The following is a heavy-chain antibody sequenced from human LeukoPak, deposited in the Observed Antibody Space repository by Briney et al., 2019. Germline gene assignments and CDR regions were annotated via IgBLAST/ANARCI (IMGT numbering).Heavy chain of an antibody. J-gene: IGHJ4*02. D-gene: IGHD3-22*01. CDR3: ATDFQAYYDSDGYYYQLDY. V-gene: IGHV1-24*01. CDR1: GSTLTELS. CDR2: FAPEDGET. Sequence: ASVKVSCKVSGSTLTELSMHWVRQAPGKGLEWMGGFAPEDGETIYAQKFQDRVTMTEDTSSDTAYMELTSLTFEDTAVYYCATDFQAYYDSDGYYYQLDYWGRGTLVTVSS.